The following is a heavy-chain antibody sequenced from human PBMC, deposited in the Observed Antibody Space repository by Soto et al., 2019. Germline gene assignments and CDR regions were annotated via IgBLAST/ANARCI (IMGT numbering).Heavy chain of an antibody. J-gene: IGHJ4*02. CDR1: GDSISSYF. V-gene: IGHV4-4*07. D-gene: IGHD1-7*01. Sequence: SETLSLTCAVPGDSISSYFWNCIRQTAGRGLEWIGRVYPSGHTQYRSSFETRVTVSVDMSTNQFFLELRSVTAADTAVYYCARESGENWSYEAYWGQGTQVTVSS. CDR3: ARESGENWSYEAY. CDR2: VYPSGHT.